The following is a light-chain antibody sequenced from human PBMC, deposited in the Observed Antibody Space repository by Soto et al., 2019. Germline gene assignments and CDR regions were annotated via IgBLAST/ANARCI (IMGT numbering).Light chain of an antibody. V-gene: IGLV7-46*01. Sequence: QAVVTQEPSLTVSPGGTVTLTCGSSTGAVTSGHYPYWFQQKPGQAPRTLIYDTSNKHSWTPARFSGSLLGDKAALTLSGAQPEDDAEYYCLLSYSGARGVFGGGTQLTVL. CDR3: LLSYSGARGV. J-gene: IGLJ3*02. CDR1: TGAVTSGHY. CDR2: DTS.